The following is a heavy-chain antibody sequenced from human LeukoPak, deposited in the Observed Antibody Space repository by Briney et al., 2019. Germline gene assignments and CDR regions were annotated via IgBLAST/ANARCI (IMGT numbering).Heavy chain of an antibody. CDR2: IFSSGNT. J-gene: IGHJ3*02. D-gene: IGHD1-1*01. V-gene: IGHV4-59*08. CDR3: ARHLLLSLRGTGALDI. CDR1: GFTLSGHA. Sequence: GSLRLSCAASGFTLSGHAMHWIRQAPGKGLEWIGYIFSSGNTIYNPSLQSRATISVDTSNNQFSLNLRSVTASDTALYYCARHLLLSLRGTGALDIWGQGTMVTVS.